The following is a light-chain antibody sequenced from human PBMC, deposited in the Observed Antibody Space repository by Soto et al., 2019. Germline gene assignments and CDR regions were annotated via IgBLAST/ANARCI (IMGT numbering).Light chain of an antibody. CDR1: QSVSSY. V-gene: IGKV3-11*01. J-gene: IGKJ4*01. Sequence: EFVLTQSPATLSLSPGERATLSCRASQSVSSYLAWYQQKPGQAPRLVIYDVSNRATGIPARFSGSGSGTDFTLTISSLEPEDFAVYYCKQRGTFGGGTKVEIK. CDR3: KQRGT. CDR2: DVS.